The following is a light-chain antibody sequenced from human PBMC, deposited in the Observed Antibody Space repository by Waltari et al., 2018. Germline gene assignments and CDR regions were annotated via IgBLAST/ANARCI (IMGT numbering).Light chain of an antibody. Sequence: SSDLTQPPSVSVSPGQTASITCSGDRLVHKYVSWYQQQPGQSPVLVIYQDNKRPSGIPERLSGSKSGNTATLTIRATHATDEADFFCQTWDGTTAVLFGGGTKLTVL. CDR3: QTWDGTTAVL. J-gene: IGLJ3*02. CDR1: RLVHKY. V-gene: IGLV3-1*01. CDR2: QDN.